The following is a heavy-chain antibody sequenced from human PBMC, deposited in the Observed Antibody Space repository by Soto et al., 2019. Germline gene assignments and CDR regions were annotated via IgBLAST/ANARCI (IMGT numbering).Heavy chain of an antibody. Sequence: QVQLVQSGAEVKKPGASVKISCETSGYIFKNYYIHWVRQAPGQGLEWMAIFNPFSGATNYEQRLQGRVTATMDMSTSTVYMELNTLRSEDTGMYYCARDLTSGDYWGQGPLISVSS. V-gene: IGHV1-46*02. CDR3: ARDLTSGDY. CDR1: GYIFKNYY. D-gene: IGHD3-3*01. J-gene: IGHJ4*01. CDR2: FNPFSGAT.